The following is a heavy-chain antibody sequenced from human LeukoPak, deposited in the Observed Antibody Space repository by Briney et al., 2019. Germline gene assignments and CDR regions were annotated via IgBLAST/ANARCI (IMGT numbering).Heavy chain of an antibody. Sequence: PSETLSLTCIVSGGSIGRSNYYWGWIRQSPGKGLEWIGSIYYSGNTYYNPSLKSRVTISVDTSKNQFSQKLSSVTAADTAVYYCARGDYYYDSTDSGAFDIWGQGTMVTVSS. D-gene: IGHD3-22*01. V-gene: IGHV4-39*01. CDR3: ARGDYYYDSTDSGAFDI. J-gene: IGHJ3*02. CDR1: GGSIGRSNYY. CDR2: IYYSGNT.